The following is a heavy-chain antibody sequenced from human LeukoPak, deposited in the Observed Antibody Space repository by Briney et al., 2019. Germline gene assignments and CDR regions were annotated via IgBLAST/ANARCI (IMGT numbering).Heavy chain of an antibody. CDR1: GFIFSTYG. Sequence: GGSLRLSCAASGFIFSTYGMHWVRQAPGKGLEWVAFIQFDGSNEHYADSVKGRFTISRDNSKNTLYLQMNSLRVEDTSVYYCAEDQQLQPFHYWGQGTLVTVSS. J-gene: IGHJ4*02. V-gene: IGHV3-30*02. CDR3: AEDQQLQPFHY. CDR2: IQFDGSNE. D-gene: IGHD2-2*01.